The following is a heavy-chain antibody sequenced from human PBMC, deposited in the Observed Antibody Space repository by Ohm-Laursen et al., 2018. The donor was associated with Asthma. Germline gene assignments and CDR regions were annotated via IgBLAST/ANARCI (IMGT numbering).Heavy chain of an antibody. CDR2: ISTASSFI. J-gene: IGHJ1*01. V-gene: IGHV3-21*01. CDR1: GYTFSRYS. D-gene: IGHD1-26*01. CDR3: ARIGAEWELPGREYSLHH. Sequence: LSLTCAASGYTFSRYSIHWVRQIPGKGLEWVASISTASSFIYYADSVRGRFTTSRDNAKNSVYLQMNSLRAEDTALYYCARIGAEWELPGREYSLHHWGQGTQVTVSS.